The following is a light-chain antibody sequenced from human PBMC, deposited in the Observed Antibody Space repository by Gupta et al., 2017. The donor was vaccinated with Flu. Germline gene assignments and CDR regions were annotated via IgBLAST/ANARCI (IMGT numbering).Light chain of an antibody. J-gene: IGKJ2*01. CDR2: GAS. V-gene: IGKV3-20*01. Sequence: EIALTQSPGTVSLSPGERATLSCRASQSVADRLAWYQQKPGQAPRLLVYGASTRATGIPDRFSGSGSGTDFTLTISRLEPEDFAVYYCQQYLDSPFTFGRGTKLEIK. CDR3: QQYLDSPFT. CDR1: QSVADR.